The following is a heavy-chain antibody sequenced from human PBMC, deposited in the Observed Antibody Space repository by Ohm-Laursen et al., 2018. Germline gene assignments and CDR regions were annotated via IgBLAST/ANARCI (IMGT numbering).Heavy chain of an antibody. CDR2: IYSGGST. Sequence: SLRLSCAASGFTVSSNYMSWVRQAPGKGLEWVSVIYSGGSTYYADSVKGRFTISRDNAKNSLYMQMNSLRAEDTAMYYCARGGWVEYWGQGTLVTVSS. J-gene: IGHJ4*02. CDR3: ARGGWVEY. CDR1: GFTVSSNY. V-gene: IGHV3-66*01. D-gene: IGHD6-19*01.